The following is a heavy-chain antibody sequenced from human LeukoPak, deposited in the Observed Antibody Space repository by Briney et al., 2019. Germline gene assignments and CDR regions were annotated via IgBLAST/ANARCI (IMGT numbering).Heavy chain of an antibody. CDR2: ISDSGGTT. CDR3: AKEPTPGGAFYFDS. J-gene: IGHJ4*02. V-gene: IGHV3-23*01. D-gene: IGHD3-10*01. Sequence: GGSLRLSCEASGFSFSAAWMTWVRQAPGKGLEWVSTISDSGGTTYFADSVKGRFTISRDNSKNTLYLQMNSLRAEDTALYYCAKEPTPGGAFYFDSWGQGTLVTVSS. CDR1: GFSFSAAW.